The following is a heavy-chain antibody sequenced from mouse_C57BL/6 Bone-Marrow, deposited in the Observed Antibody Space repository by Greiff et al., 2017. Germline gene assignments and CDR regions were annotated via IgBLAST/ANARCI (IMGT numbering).Heavy chain of an antibody. D-gene: IGHD2-12*01. J-gene: IGHJ2*01. Sequence: DVKLVESGGGLVKPGGSLKLSCAASGFTFSSYAMSWVRQTPEKRLEWVATISDGGSYTYYPDNVKGRFTISRDNAKNNLYLQMSHLKSEDTAIYYCARERGPVYAPDYWGQGTTLTVSS. CDR1: GFTFSSYA. CDR3: ARERGPVYAPDY. V-gene: IGHV5-4*01. CDR2: ISDGGSYT.